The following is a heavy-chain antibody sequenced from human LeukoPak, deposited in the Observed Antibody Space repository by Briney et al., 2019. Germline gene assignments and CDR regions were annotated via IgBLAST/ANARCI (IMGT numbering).Heavy chain of an antibody. V-gene: IGHV3-7*01. Sequence: PGGSLRLSCAASGFTISDYWMSWVRQAPGRGLEWVANIKYDGSERYYVDSVKGRFTISRDTATTSVYLYMNSLRADDTAVYYCARDIAAAGLFFDYWGQGTLVTVSS. J-gene: IGHJ4*02. CDR3: ARDIAAAGLFFDY. CDR2: IKYDGSER. CDR1: GFTISDYW. D-gene: IGHD6-13*01.